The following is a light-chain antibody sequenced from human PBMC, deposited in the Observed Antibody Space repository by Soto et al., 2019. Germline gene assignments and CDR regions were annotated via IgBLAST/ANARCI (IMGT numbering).Light chain of an antibody. CDR2: SAS. Sequence: DIQMTQSPSSLSASVGDRVTITCRASQDISVYLAWYQQKPGKVPKLLIYSASTLQSGVPSRFSGSGSGTDFTITISSLQPEDFATYFCQKFNTPPLTFGQGTRLEIK. V-gene: IGKV1-27*01. J-gene: IGKJ5*01. CDR3: QKFNTPPLT. CDR1: QDISVY.